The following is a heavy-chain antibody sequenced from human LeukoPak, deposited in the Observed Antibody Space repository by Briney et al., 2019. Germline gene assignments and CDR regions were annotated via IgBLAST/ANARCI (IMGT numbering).Heavy chain of an antibody. V-gene: IGHV4-34*10. D-gene: IGHD1-1*01. J-gene: IGHJ4*02. CDR3: ARDRGTWNDDGFDY. Sequence: SETLSLTCALYGGSFSGYYWSWIRQPPGKGLEWIGEINHSGTTTYNPSLKSRVTMSVDTSKNQFSLKLSSVTAADTAVYYCARDRGTWNDDGFDYWGQGTLVTVSS. CDR2: INHSGTT. CDR1: GGSFSGYY.